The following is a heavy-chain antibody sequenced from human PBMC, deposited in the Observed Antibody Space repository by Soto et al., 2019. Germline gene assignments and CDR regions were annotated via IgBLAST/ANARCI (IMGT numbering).Heavy chain of an antibody. Sequence: SETLSLTCTVSGGSVSSYYWSWIRQPPGKGLEWIGYIYYSGSTNYNPSLKSRVTIPVDTSKNQFSLKLSSVTAADTAVYYCARELYGSGSYEWFDPWGQGTLVTVSS. CDR1: GGSVSSYY. V-gene: IGHV4-59*02. J-gene: IGHJ5*02. CDR3: ARELYGSGSYEWFDP. D-gene: IGHD3-10*01. CDR2: IYYSGST.